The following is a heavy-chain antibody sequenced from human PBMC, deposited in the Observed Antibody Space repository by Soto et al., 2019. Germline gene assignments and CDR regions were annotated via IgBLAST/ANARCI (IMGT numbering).Heavy chain of an antibody. CDR3: ARDYYRFNSGYGFSMDV. CDR1: GFTFSSYA. V-gene: IGHV3-30-3*01. D-gene: IGHD5-12*01. Sequence: QVQLVESGGGVVQPGRSLRLSCAASGFTFSSYAMHWVRQAPGKGLEWVAVISYDGSYKYYADSVKDRFTIARDNSKNXXELQMNSLRAEDTAVYYCARDYYRFNSGYGFSMDVWAQGTTVTVSS. CDR2: ISYDGSYK. J-gene: IGHJ6*02.